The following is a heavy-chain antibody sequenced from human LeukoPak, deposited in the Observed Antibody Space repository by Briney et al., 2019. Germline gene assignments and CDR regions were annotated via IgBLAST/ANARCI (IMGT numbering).Heavy chain of an antibody. Sequence: SETLSLTCAVSGYSISSGYYWGWIRQPPGKGPEWIGSIYHSGSTYYNPSLKSRVTISVDTSKNQFSLKLSSVTAADTAVYYCARGWVAVAGTGFDYWGQGTLVTVSS. CDR2: IYHSGST. CDR3: ARGWVAVAGTGFDY. J-gene: IGHJ4*02. V-gene: IGHV4-38-2*01. D-gene: IGHD6-19*01. CDR1: GYSISSGYY.